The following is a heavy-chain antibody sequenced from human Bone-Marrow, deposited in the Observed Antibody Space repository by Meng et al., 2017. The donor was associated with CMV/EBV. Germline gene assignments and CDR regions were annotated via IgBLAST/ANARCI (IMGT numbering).Heavy chain of an antibody. Sequence: LSLTCAASGFTFSSYSMNWVRQAPGKGLEWVSSISSSSSYIYYADSVKGRFTISRDNAKNSLYLQMNSLRAEDTAVYYCASLYDFWRVGMDVWGQGTTVTVSS. D-gene: IGHD3-3*01. CDR2: ISSSSSYI. CDR3: ASLYDFWRVGMDV. CDR1: GFTFSSYS. V-gene: IGHV3-21*01. J-gene: IGHJ6*02.